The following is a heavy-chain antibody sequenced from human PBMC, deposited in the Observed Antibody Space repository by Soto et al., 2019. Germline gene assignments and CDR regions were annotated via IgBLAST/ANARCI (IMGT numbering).Heavy chain of an antibody. V-gene: IGHV1-2*02. Sequence: ASVKVSCKASGYTFSDYYIHWGRQAPGQGLEWMGWINPNSGGTKYAPKFQGGVTMTRDTSITKAYLALSSLISGDTAVYYCAREPATAKPEGVDFWGQGTLVTVSS. CDR2: INPNSGGT. CDR3: AREPATAKPEGVDF. CDR1: GYTFSDYY. J-gene: IGHJ4*02. D-gene: IGHD1-1*01.